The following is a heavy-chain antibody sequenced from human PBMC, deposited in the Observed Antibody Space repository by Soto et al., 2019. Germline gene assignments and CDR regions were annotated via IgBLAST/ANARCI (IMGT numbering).Heavy chain of an antibody. J-gene: IGHJ4*02. CDR1: GFTFSSYA. Sequence: GGSLRLSCAASGFTFSSYAMSWVRQAPGKGLEWVSAISGSGGSTYYADSVKGRFTISRDNSKNTLYLQMNSLRAEDTAVYYCAKDRVRWGSTTSAVEYWGQGTLVTVSS. CDR2: ISGSGGST. CDR3: AKDRVRWGSTTSAVEY. V-gene: IGHV3-23*01. D-gene: IGHD2-2*01.